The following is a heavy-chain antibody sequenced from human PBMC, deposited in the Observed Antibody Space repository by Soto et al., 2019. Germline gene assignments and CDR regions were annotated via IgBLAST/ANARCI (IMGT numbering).Heavy chain of an antibody. V-gene: IGHV3-30*02. CDR1: GFIFSSFG. CDR2: IWYDGSNK. D-gene: IGHD2-2*01. Sequence: PGGSLRLSCAASGFIFSSFGMHWVRQAPGKGLEWVAVIWYDGSNKYYADSVKGRFTISRDNSKNTVYLQMNSLRPGDTAVYYCAKDSIDIVLVPAVMGSYGMDVWGQGTTVTVSS. J-gene: IGHJ6*02. CDR3: AKDSIDIVLVPAVMGSYGMDV.